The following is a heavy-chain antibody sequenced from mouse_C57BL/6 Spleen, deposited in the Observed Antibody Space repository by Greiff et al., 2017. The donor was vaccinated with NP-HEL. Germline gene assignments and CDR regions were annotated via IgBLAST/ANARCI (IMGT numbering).Heavy chain of an antibody. V-gene: IGHV1-61*01. J-gene: IGHJ3*01. CDR1: GYTFTSYW. CDR2: IYPSDSET. CDR3: ARRGGLRQGFAY. D-gene: IGHD2-4*01. Sequence: QVQLQQPGAELVRPGSSVKLSCKASGYTFTSYWMDWVKQRPGQGLEWIGNIYPSDSETHYNQKFKDKATLTVDKSSSTAYMQLSSLTSEESAVYYCARRGGLRQGFAYWGQGTLVTVSA.